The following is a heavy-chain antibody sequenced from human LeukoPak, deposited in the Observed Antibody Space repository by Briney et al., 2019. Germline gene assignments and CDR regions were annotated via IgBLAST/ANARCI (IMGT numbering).Heavy chain of an antibody. D-gene: IGHD3-16*01. CDR3: ARGGGRFDY. CDR1: GFTFSDHW. V-gene: IGHV3-7*01. CDR2: IKLDGSDQ. Sequence: PGGSLRLSCAASGFTFSDHWMSWVPQAPGKGLECVANIKLDGSDQSYVDSVKGRFTISRDNAKNSMYLQTSSLRAEDTAVYYCARGGGRFDYWGQGTLVTVSS. J-gene: IGHJ4*02.